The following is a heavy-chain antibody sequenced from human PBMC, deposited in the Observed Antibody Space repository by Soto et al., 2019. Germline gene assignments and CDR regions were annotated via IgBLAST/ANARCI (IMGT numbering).Heavy chain of an antibody. CDR3: ARDRQGFDYYGSGRGMDV. CDR1: GYTFTNYY. CDR2: INPYNGDT. J-gene: IGHJ6*02. Sequence: ASVKVSCKTSGYTFTNYYIHWVRQAPGQGLEWLGWINPYNGDTVYGQKFQGRVTLTRDTSTTTAYMEMSSLTSADTAVYYCARDRQGFDYYGSGRGMDVWGQGTTVTVSS. D-gene: IGHD3-10*01. V-gene: IGHV1-2*02.